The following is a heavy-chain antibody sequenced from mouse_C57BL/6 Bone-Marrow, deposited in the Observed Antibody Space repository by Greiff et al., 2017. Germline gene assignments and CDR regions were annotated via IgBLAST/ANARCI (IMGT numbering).Heavy chain of an antibody. CDR1: GYTFTDYE. Sequence: VQLQQSGAELVRPGASVTLSCKASGYTFTDYEMHWVKQTPVRGLEWIGAIYPEIGGNAYNQKFKGKAILTADKSSSTSYMELRSLTSEDSAVYYYSRIQRGIAYWREGIRVTVSA. D-gene: IGHD6-1*01. CDR3: SRIQRGIAY. CDR2: IYPEIGGN. V-gene: IGHV1-15*01. J-gene: IGHJ3*01.